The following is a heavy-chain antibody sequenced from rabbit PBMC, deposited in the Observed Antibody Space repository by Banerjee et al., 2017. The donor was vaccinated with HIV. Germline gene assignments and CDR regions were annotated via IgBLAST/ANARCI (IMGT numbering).Heavy chain of an antibody. CDR3: ARDLSYYYDMDL. CDR2: ILVGSSDDR. V-gene: IGHV1S45*01. Sequence: QEQLVESGGDLVKPEGSLTLTCTASGFSFSNGYVMCWVRQAPGKGLEWIACILVGSSDDRWYASWAKGRFTVSKTSSTTVTLQMTSLTVADTATYFCARDLSYYYDMDLWGPGTLVTVS. J-gene: IGHJ6*01. CDR1: GFSFSNGYV.